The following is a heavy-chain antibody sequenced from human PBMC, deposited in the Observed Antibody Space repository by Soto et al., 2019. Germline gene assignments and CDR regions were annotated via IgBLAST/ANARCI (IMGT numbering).Heavy chain of an antibody. D-gene: IGHD2-2*01. V-gene: IGHV4-34*01. J-gene: IGHJ6*03. CDR1: GGSFSGYY. CDR3: ASNRKVVVPAATPAYYYYYMDV. Sequence: SETLSLTCAVYGGSFSGYYWSWIRQPPGKGLEWIGEINHSGSTNYNPSLKSRVTISEDTSKNQFSLKMSSVTAADTAVYYCASNRKVVVPAATPAYYYYYMDVWGKGTTITVSS. CDR2: INHSGST.